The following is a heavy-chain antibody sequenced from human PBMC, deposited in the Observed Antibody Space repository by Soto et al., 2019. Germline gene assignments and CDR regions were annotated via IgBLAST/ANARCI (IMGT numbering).Heavy chain of an antibody. CDR2: ISSGSKTI. J-gene: IGHJ4*02. CDR3: AREDILGVRSFDY. CDR1: GFTFSGYS. D-gene: IGHD3-9*01. Sequence: GGSLRLSGAASGFTFSGYSVNWVRQAPGKGLEWVSYISSGSKTIYYAESVKGRFTVSRDNARNSQYLQMNSLRDEDTAVYYCAREDILGVRSFDYWGQGTLVTVSS. V-gene: IGHV3-48*02.